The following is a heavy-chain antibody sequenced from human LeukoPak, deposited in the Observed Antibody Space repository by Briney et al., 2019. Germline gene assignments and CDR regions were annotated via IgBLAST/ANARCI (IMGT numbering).Heavy chain of an antibody. CDR3: TSHCSSTSCYYY. Sequence: GGSLRLSCAASGFTFSNYAMSWVRQAPGKGLEWVSAISGSGGNTYYADSVKGRFTISRDNSKNTLYLQMNSLRAEDTAVYYCTSHCSSTSCYYYWGQGILVTVSS. CDR1: GFTFSNYA. J-gene: IGHJ4*02. D-gene: IGHD2-2*01. V-gene: IGHV3-23*01. CDR2: ISGSGGNT.